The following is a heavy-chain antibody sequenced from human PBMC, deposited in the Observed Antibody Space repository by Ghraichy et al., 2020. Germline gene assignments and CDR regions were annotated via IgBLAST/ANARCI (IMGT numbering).Heavy chain of an antibody. CDR3: AKDRTWEANRVGGTLDY. D-gene: IGHD1-26*01. J-gene: IGHJ4*02. CDR2: ISGSGGNR. V-gene: IGHV3-23*01. Sequence: GGSLRLSCAASGFTFSSYAMSWVRQAPGKGLEWVSGISGSGGNRYYADSVKGRFTISRDNSKNTLYLQVNSLRAEDTAVYYCAKDRTWEANRVGGTLDYWGQGTLVTVSS. CDR1: GFTFSSYA.